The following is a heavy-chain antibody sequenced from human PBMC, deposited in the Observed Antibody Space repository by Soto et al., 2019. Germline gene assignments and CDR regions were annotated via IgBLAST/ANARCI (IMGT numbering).Heavy chain of an antibody. Sequence: QVTLKESGPVLVKPTETLTLTCTVSGFSLTTGRMGVSWIRQPPGQALQWLAHIFSDAERSYSTSMQSRLTISKDTSGSQVVLSMTNVDPVDTGTYYCVRMNADSYQFYYAMDVWGHGNTVTVSS. CDR2: IFSDAER. J-gene: IGHJ6*02. CDR1: GFSLTTGRMG. V-gene: IGHV2-26*01. D-gene: IGHD2-2*01. CDR3: VRMNADSYQFYYAMDV.